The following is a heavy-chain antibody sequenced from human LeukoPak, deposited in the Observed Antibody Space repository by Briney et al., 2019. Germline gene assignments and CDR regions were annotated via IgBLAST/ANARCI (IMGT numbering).Heavy chain of an antibody. CDR2: IYHSGST. CDR1: SYSISSGYY. CDR3: ARDLFCSSTSCYHWFDP. V-gene: IGHV4-38-2*02. Sequence: SETLSLTCTVSSYSISSGYYWGWIRQPPGKGLEWIGSIYHSGSTYYNPPLKSRVTISVDTSKNQFSLKLSSVTAADTAVYYCARDLFCSSTSCYHWFDPWGQGTLVTVSS. J-gene: IGHJ5*02. D-gene: IGHD2-2*01.